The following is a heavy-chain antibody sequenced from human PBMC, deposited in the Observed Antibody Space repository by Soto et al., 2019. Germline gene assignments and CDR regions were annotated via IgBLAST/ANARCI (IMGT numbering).Heavy chain of an antibody. CDR1: GFTLSNFA. CDR2: IGVSGKT. D-gene: IGHD2-2*01. J-gene: IGHJ4*02. V-gene: IGHV3-23*01. Sequence: EVQLLESGGSLVEPGGSLRLSCAASGFTLSNFAMSWVRQVPGEGLEWVSAIGVSGKTYYAASVKGRFTISRDDSKNALYLQVNSVRAEDTAIYYCAKEFHTSQPLRLDSWGQGTLVTVSS. CDR3: AKEFHTSQPLRLDS.